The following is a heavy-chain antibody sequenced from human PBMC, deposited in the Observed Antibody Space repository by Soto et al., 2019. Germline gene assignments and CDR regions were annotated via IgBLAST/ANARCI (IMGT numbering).Heavy chain of an antibody. CDR1: GFTFSGSA. Sequence: EVQLVESGGGLVQPGGSLKLSCAASGFTFSGSAMHWVRQASGKGLEWVGRIRSKANSYATAYAATVKGRFTISRDDSRNTAYLERNSLKTEDTAVYCCTRQDYFGSCYPTPPAFDIWGEGTMVTVSS. J-gene: IGHJ3*02. CDR2: IRSKANSYAT. CDR3: TRQDYFGSCYPTPPAFDI. D-gene: IGHD3-3*01. V-gene: IGHV3-73*01.